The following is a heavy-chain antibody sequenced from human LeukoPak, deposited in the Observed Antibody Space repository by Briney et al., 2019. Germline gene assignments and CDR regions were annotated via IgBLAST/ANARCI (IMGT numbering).Heavy chain of an antibody. Sequence: GASVKVSCKASGYTFTDYYIHWVRQAPGQGLEWMAWMNPNSGGTSYAQKFQGRVTMTRDTSISTGYMELRSLRSDDTAVYYCAIVMVAPAWGGFDPWGQGTLVTVSS. V-gene: IGHV1-2*02. CDR1: GYTFTDYY. CDR3: AIVMVAPAWGGFDP. D-gene: IGHD4/OR15-4a*01. J-gene: IGHJ5*02. CDR2: MNPNSGGT.